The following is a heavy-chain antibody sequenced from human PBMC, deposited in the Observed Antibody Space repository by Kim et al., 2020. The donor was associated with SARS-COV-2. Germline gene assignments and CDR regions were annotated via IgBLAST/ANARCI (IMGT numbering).Heavy chain of an antibody. D-gene: IGHD6-19*01. CDR2: IWNDGSNK. V-gene: IGHV3-33*06. CDR3: AKDRGIAVAGIDN. Sequence: GGSLRLSCAASGFTFNGYGMHWVRQAPGKGLEWVAVIWNDGSNKKYADYVKGRFSISRDNSRNTVFLQMNSLRAEDTAVYYCAKDRGIAVAGIDNWGQGDLVTVSS. CDR1: GFTFNGYG. J-gene: IGHJ4*02.